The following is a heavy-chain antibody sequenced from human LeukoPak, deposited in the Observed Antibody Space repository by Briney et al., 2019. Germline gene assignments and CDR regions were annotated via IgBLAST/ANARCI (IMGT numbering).Heavy chain of an antibody. J-gene: IGHJ5*02. CDR1: GFTFSSYA. Sequence: PGGSLRLSCTASGFTFSSYAMTWVRQAPGKGLECVSVISGIGTTTYYADSVKGRFTISRDNSENTLFLQMNSLRVEDMATYYCTKKRTTSVTDWFDPWGQGTLVTVSS. CDR2: ISGIGTTT. D-gene: IGHD4-17*01. CDR3: TKKRTTSVTDWFDP. V-gene: IGHV3-23*01.